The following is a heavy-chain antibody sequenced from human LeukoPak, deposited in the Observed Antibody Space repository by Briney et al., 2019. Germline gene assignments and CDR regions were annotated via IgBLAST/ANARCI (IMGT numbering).Heavy chain of an antibody. CDR1: GFTFSDYY. CDR3: ARESTAYDILTGYYRGNFDY. J-gene: IGHJ4*02. CDR2: ISSSGSTM. Sequence: GGSLRLSCAASGFTFSDYYMSWIRQAPGKGLERVSYISSSGSTMYYADSVKCRFTISRDNAKNSLYLQMNSLRAEDTAVYFCARESTAYDILTGYYRGNFDYWGQGTLVTVSS. V-gene: IGHV3-11*01. D-gene: IGHD3-9*01.